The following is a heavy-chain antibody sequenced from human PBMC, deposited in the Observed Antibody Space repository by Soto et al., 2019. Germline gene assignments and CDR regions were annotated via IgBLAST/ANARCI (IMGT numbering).Heavy chain of an antibody. CDR3: ARGGPYYDILTGYYKSRGAFDI. V-gene: IGHV4-34*01. CDR1: GGSFSGYY. Sequence: SETLSLTCAVYGGSFSGYYWSWIRQPPGKGLEWIGEINHSGSTNYNPSLKSRVTISVDTSKNQFSLKLSSVTAADTAVYYCARGGPYYDILTGYYKSRGAFDIWGQGTMVTVS. CDR2: INHSGST. J-gene: IGHJ3*02. D-gene: IGHD3-9*01.